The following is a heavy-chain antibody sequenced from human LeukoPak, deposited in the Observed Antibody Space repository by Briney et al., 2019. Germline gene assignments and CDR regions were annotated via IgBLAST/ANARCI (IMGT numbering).Heavy chain of an antibody. D-gene: IGHD3-22*01. V-gene: IGHV3-23*01. Sequence: GGSLRLSCAASGFTFTSYAMSWVRQAPGKGLEWVSSISDSGGSTYYADSVKGRFTISRDNSKNTLYLQMNSLRAEDTAVYYCAKDWDYYDPGCFSSLFDYWGQGTLVTVSS. J-gene: IGHJ4*02. CDR2: ISDSGGST. CDR1: GFTFTSYA. CDR3: AKDWDYYDPGCFSSLFDY.